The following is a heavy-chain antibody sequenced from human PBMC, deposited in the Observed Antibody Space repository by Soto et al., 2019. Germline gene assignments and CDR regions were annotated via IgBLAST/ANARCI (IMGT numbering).Heavy chain of an antibody. CDR1: GFTFSSYA. J-gene: IGHJ4*02. V-gene: IGHV3-23*01. D-gene: IGHD2-2*02. Sequence: SLRLSCEPSGFTFSSYAISCVRQTPVKGLEWVSAISGSGGSTYYADSVKGRFTISRDNSKNTLYLQMNSLRAEDTAVYYCAKSSIPRPREYDYWGQGTLVTVSS. CDR2: ISGSGGST. CDR3: AKSSIPRPREYDY.